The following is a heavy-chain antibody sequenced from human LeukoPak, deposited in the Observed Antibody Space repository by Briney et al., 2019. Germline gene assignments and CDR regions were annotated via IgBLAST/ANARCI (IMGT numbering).Heavy chain of an antibody. D-gene: IGHD3-3*01. CDR2: ISGSGGST. V-gene: IGHV3-23*01. Sequence: GGSLRLSCAASGFTFSTYAMSWVRQAPGKGLKWVSGISGSGGSTYYADSVKGRFTISRDNSKNTLYLQMNSLRAEDTAVYYCTRDPNYDFWSGYYIAYFDYWGQGTLVTVSS. CDR3: TRDPNYDFWSGYYIAYFDY. CDR1: GFTFSTYA. J-gene: IGHJ4*02.